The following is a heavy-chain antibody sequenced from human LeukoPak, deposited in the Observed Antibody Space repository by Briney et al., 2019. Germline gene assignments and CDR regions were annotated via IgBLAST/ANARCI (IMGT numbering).Heavy chain of an antibody. D-gene: IGHD6-13*01. CDR1: GFTFSSYA. CDR2: ISYDGSSK. V-gene: IGHV3-30-3*01. CDR3: ARGQSSWYFSVDY. Sequence: GGSLRLSCAASGFTFSSYAMHWVRQAPGKGLEWVAVISYDGSSKYYVDSVKGRFTISRDNSKNTLYLQMNSLRAEDTAVYYCARGQSSWYFSVDYWGQGTLVTVCS. J-gene: IGHJ4*02.